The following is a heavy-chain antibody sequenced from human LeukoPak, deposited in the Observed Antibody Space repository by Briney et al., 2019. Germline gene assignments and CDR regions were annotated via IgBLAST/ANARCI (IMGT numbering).Heavy chain of an antibody. Sequence: ASVKVSCKASGYTFTSYGISWVRQAPGPGLEWMGWISAYNGNTNYAQKLQGRVTMTTDTSTSTAYMELRSLRSDDTAVYYCARDREPYYYGSGGRGCCWFDPWGQGTLVTVSS. D-gene: IGHD3-10*01. CDR1: GYTFTSYG. V-gene: IGHV1-18*01. CDR2: ISAYNGNT. CDR3: ARDREPYYYGSGGRGCCWFDP. J-gene: IGHJ5*02.